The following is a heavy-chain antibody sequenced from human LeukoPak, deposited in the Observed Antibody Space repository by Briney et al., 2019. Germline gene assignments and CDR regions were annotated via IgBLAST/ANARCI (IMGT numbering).Heavy chain of an antibody. CDR2: IWYDGSNK. Sequence: GGSLRLSSAASGFTFSSYGMHWVRQAPGKGLEWVAVIWYDGSNKYYADSVKGRFTISRDNSKNTLYLQMNSLRAEDTAVYYCARDTRDPGSYYYYYGMDVWGQGTTVTVSS. CDR1: GFTFSSYG. D-gene: IGHD1-1*01. CDR3: ARDTRDPGSYYYYYGMDV. J-gene: IGHJ6*02. V-gene: IGHV3-33*01.